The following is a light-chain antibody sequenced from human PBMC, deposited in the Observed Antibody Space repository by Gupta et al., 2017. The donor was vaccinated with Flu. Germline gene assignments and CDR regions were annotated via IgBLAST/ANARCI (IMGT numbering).Light chain of an antibody. Sequence: DIQMSQHPYTLSASEGDGVTITCRGNQSRVNWLAWYQQKPGKAPNLLIYCMSTLKNGVPSRFSGSGSQTEITLTISSLQPDDFGIYYCQQYHTYPISFGQGTRLEIK. CDR2: CMS. V-gene: IGKV1-5*01. J-gene: IGKJ5*01. CDR3: QQYHTYPIS. CDR1: QSRVNW.